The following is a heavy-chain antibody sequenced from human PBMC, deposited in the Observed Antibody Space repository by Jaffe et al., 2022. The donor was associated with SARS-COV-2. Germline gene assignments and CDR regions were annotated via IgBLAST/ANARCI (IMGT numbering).Heavy chain of an antibody. D-gene: IGHD3-3*01. J-gene: IGHJ4*02. CDR3: ARRHTIFGVAYLDYFDY. CDR2: IYYSGST. CDR1: GGSISSYY. V-gene: IGHV4-59*08. Sequence: QVQLQESGPGLVKPSETLSLTCTVSGGSISSYYWSWIRQPPGKGLEWIGYIYYSGSTNYNPSLKSRVTISVDTSKNQFSLKLSSVTAADTAVYYCARRHTIFGVAYLDYFDYWGQGTLVTVSS.